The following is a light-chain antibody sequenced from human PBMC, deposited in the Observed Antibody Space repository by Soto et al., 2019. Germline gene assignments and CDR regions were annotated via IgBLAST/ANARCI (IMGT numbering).Light chain of an antibody. CDR1: QSISKS. Sequence: TPSTATLSSFPWRTASLSRRASQSISKSLAWYQQKPGQAPSLFIYGASNRATGIPARFSGSGSGTDFTLTISSLEPEDFAVYYCQQHFNAPITFGQGTRLEIK. CDR3: QQHFNAPIT. J-gene: IGKJ5*01. CDR2: GAS. V-gene: IGKV3-11*01.